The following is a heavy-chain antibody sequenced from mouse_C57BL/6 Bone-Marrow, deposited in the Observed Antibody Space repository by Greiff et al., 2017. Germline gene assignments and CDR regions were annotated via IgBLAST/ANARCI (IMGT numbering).Heavy chain of an antibody. CDR2: IWSGGSN. V-gene: IGHV2-2*01. CDR3: ARLWLRGWSDD. J-gene: IGHJ4*01. CDR1: GFSFTSYG. D-gene: IGHD2-2*01. Sequence: QVQLQQSGPGLVQPSQCLSISCTVSGFSFTSYGVHWVRQSPGPGLEWMGLIWSGGSNDYYAAFISSLSISKDNSKSQVFFKMTSLQTDDTAIYYCARLWLRGWSDDWGQGTSVTVSS.